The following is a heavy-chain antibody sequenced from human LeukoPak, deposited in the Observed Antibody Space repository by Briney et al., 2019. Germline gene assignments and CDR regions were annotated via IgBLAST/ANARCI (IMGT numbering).Heavy chain of an antibody. CDR1: GFTFSSYS. Sequence: GGSLRLSCAASGFTFSSYSMNWVRQAPGKGLEWVSSISGSSSYIYYADSLKGRFTISRHNAKNSLYLQMNSLRAEDTAVYYCARVPAGVIGMKDAFDIWGQGTMVTVSS. V-gene: IGHV3-21*01. D-gene: IGHD3-16*02. CDR3: ARVPAGVIGMKDAFDI. J-gene: IGHJ3*02. CDR2: ISGSSSYI.